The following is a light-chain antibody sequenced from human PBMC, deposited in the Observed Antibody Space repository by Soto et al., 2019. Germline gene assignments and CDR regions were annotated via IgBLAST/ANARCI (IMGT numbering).Light chain of an antibody. J-gene: IGLJ2*01. CDR2: EDN. Sequence: NFMLTQPHSVSESPGKTVTISFTGSSGSIASNYVQWYQQRPGRAPTTVIYEDNQRPSGVPDRFSGSIDSSSNSASLTSSGLKTEEEADYYCQSYDSSIVVFGGGTKLTVL. CDR1: SGSIASNY. V-gene: IGLV6-57*02. CDR3: QSYDSSIVV.